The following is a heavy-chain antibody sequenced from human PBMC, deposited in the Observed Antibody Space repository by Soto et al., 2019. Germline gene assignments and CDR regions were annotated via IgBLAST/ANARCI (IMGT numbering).Heavy chain of an antibody. CDR2: IYYSGST. D-gene: IGHD6-13*01. V-gene: IGHV4-31*03. Sequence: QVQLQESGPGLVKPSQTLSLTCTVSGGSISSGGYYWSWIRQHPGKGLEWIGYIYYSGSTYYNPSPKSRVTXSXDTXKNQFSLKLSSVTAADTAVYYCARGGIAAAAPPDYWGQGTLVTVSS. J-gene: IGHJ4*02. CDR3: ARGGIAAAAPPDY. CDR1: GGSISSGGYY.